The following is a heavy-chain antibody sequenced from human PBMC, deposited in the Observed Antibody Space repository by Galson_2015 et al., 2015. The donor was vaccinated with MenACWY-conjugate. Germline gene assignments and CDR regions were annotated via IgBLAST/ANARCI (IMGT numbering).Heavy chain of an antibody. Sequence: SLRLSCAASGFTFSSFAMSWVRQAPGKGLEWVSALSDSGGHTHHANPRKGRVTNSQENPLRTPYLQMNSLRAEDTAVYYCAKVAGYCSGDTCYSDYWGQGTLVTVSS. V-gene: IGHV3-23*01. J-gene: IGHJ4*02. CDR2: LSDSGGHT. CDR3: AKVAGYCSGDTCYSDY. D-gene: IGHD2-15*01. CDR1: GFTFSSFA.